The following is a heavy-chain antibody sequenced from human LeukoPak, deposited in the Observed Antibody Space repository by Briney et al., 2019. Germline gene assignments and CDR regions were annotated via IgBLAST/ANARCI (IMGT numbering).Heavy chain of an antibody. CDR2: INPNSGGT. J-gene: IGHJ4*02. D-gene: IGHD3-22*01. V-gene: IGHV1-2*02. Sequence: ASVKVSCKASGYTFTGYYMHWVRQAPGQGLEWMGWINPNSGGTNYAQKFRGRVTMTRDTSISTAYMELSRLRSDDTAVYYCARDLRSSWGNYYDSIFWGQGTLVTVSS. CDR1: GYTFTGYY. CDR3: ARDLRSSWGNYYDSIF.